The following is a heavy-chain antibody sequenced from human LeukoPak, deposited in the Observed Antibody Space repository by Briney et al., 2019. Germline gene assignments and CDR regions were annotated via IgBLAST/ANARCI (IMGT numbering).Heavy chain of an antibody. V-gene: IGHV1-69*05. D-gene: IGHD3-9*01. J-gene: IGHJ4*02. CDR2: IIPIFCTA. CDR1: GGTFSSYA. CDR3: ASLTPGLPQFDY. Sequence: GASVKVSCKASGGTFSSYAISWVRQAPGQGLEWMGGIIPIFCTANYAQKFQGRVTITTDESTSTAYMELSSLRPEDTAVYYCASLTPGLPQFDYWGQGTLVTVPS.